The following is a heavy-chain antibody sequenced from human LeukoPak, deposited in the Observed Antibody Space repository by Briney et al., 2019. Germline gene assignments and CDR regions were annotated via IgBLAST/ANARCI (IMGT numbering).Heavy chain of an antibody. Sequence: GGSLRLSCAASGFTFSGSAMHWVRQASGKGLEWVGRIRSKANSYATAYAASVKGRFTISRDDSKNTAYLQMNSLKTEDTAVYYCTRDQSSSGWYDYYYYYYMDVWGKGTTVTVSS. J-gene: IGHJ6*03. CDR2: IRSKANSYAT. CDR1: GFTFSGSA. D-gene: IGHD6-19*01. V-gene: IGHV3-73*01. CDR3: TRDQSSSGWYDYYYYYYMDV.